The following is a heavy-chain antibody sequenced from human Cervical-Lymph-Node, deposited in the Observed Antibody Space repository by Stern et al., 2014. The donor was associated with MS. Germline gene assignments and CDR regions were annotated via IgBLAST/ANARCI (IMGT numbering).Heavy chain of an antibody. CDR2: IIPIFGTA. V-gene: IGHV1-69*01. J-gene: IGHJ4*02. CDR3: ARVAHIAARQWNYFDY. CDR1: GGTFSSYA. Sequence: VQLVESGAEVKKPGSSVKVSCKASGGTFSSYAISWVRQAPGQGLEWMGGIIPIFGTANYAQKFQGRVTITADESTSPAYMELSSLRSEDTAVYYCARVAHIAARQWNYFDYWGQGTLVTVSS. D-gene: IGHD6-6*01.